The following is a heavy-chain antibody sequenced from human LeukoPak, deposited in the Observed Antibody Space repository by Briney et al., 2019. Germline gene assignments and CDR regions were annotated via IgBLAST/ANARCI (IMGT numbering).Heavy chain of an antibody. Sequence: SETLSLTCAVYGGSFSGYYWSWIRQPPGKGLEWIGEINHSGSTNYNPSLKSRVTISVDTSKNQFSLKLSSLTAADTAVYYCARDPLPRDSSGYYLDYWGQGTLVTVSS. CDR2: INHSGST. J-gene: IGHJ4*02. V-gene: IGHV4-34*01. CDR3: ARDPLPRDSSGYYLDY. CDR1: GGSFSGYY. D-gene: IGHD3-22*01.